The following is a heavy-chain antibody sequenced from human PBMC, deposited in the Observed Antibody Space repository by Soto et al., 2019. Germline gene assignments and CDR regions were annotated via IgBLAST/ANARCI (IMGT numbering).Heavy chain of an antibody. V-gene: IGHV5-51*01. Sequence: GESLKISCKGSGYSFTSYWIGWVRQMPGKGLEWMGIIYPGDSDTRYSPSFQGQVTISADKSISTAYLQWSSLKASETAMYYCARHGAREYCSGGSCYGYYYYYYMDVWGKGTTVTVSS. CDR2: IYPGDSDT. CDR1: GYSFTSYW. D-gene: IGHD2-15*01. J-gene: IGHJ6*03. CDR3: ARHGAREYCSGGSCYGYYYYYYMDV.